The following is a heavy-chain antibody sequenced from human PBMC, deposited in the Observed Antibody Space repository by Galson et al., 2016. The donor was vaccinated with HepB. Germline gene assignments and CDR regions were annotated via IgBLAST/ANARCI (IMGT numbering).Heavy chain of an antibody. CDR3: ARESIVAADYWRFDL. CDR1: GGSFSGFY. CDR2: INDSGRS. J-gene: IGHJ2*01. Sequence: SETLSLTCALYGGSFSGFYWTWIRQPPGKGLEWIGEINDSGRSSYNPSLKSRVTMSLDTSRNHFSLNLSSVTAADRAVYYWARESIVAADYWRFDLWGRGTLVTVSS. D-gene: IGHD6-13*01. V-gene: IGHV4-34*01.